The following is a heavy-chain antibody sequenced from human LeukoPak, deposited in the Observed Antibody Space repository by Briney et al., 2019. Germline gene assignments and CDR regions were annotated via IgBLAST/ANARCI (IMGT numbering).Heavy chain of an antibody. CDR2: IYHSGST. CDR1: GYSLSSGYY. J-gene: IGHJ4*02. Sequence: SETLSPTCTVSGYSLSSGYYWGWIRQPPGKGLEWIGSIYHSGSTYYNPSLKSRVTISVDTSKNQFSLKLSSVTAADTAVYYCARDQSDTERLPFDYWGQGTLVTVSS. CDR3: ARDQSDTERLPFDY. V-gene: IGHV4-38-2*02.